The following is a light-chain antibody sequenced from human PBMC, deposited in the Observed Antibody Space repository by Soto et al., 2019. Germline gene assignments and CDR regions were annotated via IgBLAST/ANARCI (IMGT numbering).Light chain of an antibody. V-gene: IGKV1-5*01. CDR3: QQYNSYSPWT. CDR2: DAS. J-gene: IGKJ1*01. Sequence: DIPMTQSPSTLSASVGDGVTITCRASQSISSWLAWYQQKPGKAPKLLIYDASSLESGVPSRFSGSGSGTEFTLTISSLQPDDFATYYCQQYNSYSPWTFGQGTKVEIK. CDR1: QSISSW.